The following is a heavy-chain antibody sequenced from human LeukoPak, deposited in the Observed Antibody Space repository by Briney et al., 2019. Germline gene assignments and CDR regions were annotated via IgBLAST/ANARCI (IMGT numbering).Heavy chain of an antibody. J-gene: IGHJ4*02. Sequence: ASVKVSCKASGYTFTGYYMHWVRQAPGQGLEWMGWINPNSGGTNYAQKFQGRVTMTRDTSISTAYMELSRLRSDDTAVYYCARDLVRGSQYYYNSSGYFHFDYWGQGTLVTVSS. CDR1: GYTFTGYY. D-gene: IGHD3-22*01. CDR2: INPNSGGT. CDR3: ARDLVRGSQYYYNSSGYFHFDY. V-gene: IGHV1-2*02.